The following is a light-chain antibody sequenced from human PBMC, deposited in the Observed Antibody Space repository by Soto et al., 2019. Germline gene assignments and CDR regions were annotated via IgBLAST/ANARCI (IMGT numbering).Light chain of an antibody. J-gene: IGKJ3*01. Sequence: DIVMTQSPLSLPVTPGEPSSTSCRSGQSLLHSNGYTYLDWYLQKPGQSPQLLIYWGSNRASGVPDRFSGSGSGTDFTLKISRVEAEDVGVYYCMQALQTPLTFGPGTKVDIK. CDR1: QSLLHSNGYTY. CDR2: WGS. CDR3: MQALQTPLT. V-gene: IGKV2-28*01.